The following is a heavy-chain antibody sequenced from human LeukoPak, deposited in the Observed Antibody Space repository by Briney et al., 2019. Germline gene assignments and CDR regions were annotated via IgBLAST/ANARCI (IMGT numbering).Heavy chain of an antibody. J-gene: IGHJ4*02. CDR1: GGTFSSYA. V-gene: IGHV1-69*13. D-gene: IGHD3-10*01. CDR3: ARDSTMVRGVPLYYFDY. CDR2: IIPIFGTA. Sequence: GASVKVSCKASGGTFSSYAISWVRQAPGQGLEWMGGIIPIFGTANYAQKFQGRVTITADESTSTAYMELSSLGSEDTAVYYCARDSTMVRGVPLYYFDYWGQGTLVTVSS.